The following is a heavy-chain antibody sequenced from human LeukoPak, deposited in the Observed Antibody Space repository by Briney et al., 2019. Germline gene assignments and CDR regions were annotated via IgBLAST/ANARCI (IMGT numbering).Heavy chain of an antibody. Sequence: GGSLRLSCAASGFTFSSYVMNWVRQAPGKGLEWVSAISGGGGSTYYADSVKSRFTFSRDNSKNTLYLQMNSLRAEDTAVYYCAKLYNDYGDENFDYWGQGTLVTVSS. CDR3: AKLYNDYGDENFDY. CDR1: GFTFSSYV. V-gene: IGHV3-23*01. CDR2: ISGGGGST. J-gene: IGHJ4*02. D-gene: IGHD4-17*01.